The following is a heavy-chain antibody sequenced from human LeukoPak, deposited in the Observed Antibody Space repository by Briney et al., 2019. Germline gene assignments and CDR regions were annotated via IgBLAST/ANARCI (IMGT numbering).Heavy chain of an antibody. CDR3: ARWGNDYSQFDS. J-gene: IGHJ4*02. CDR2: VSGSGGNT. V-gene: IGHV3-23*01. Sequence: GGSLRLSCAASGFTFNNYAMTWVRQAPGKGLEWVSVVSGSGGNTNYADSVKGRFTISRDNSKNTLFLQMNSLRTEDTAVYFCARWGNDYSQFDSWGQGTLVAVS. D-gene: IGHD4-11*01. CDR1: GFTFNNYA.